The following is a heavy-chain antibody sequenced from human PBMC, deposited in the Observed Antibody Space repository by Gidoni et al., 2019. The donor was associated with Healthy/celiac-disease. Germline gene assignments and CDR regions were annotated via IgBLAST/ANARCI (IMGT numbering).Heavy chain of an antibody. J-gene: IGHJ6*02. D-gene: IGHD2-15*01. V-gene: IGHV1-69*02. CDR1: GGSVSSYT. Sequence: QVQLVQSGAEVKKPGSSVKVSCKASGGSVSSYTITWVRQAPGQGLEWMGRIIPILGIANYAQKFQGRVTLTADKSTSTAYMELRSLRSEDTAVYYCARVLEPPDYYGMDVWGQGTTVTVSS. CDR3: ARVLEPPDYYGMDV. CDR2: IIPILGIA.